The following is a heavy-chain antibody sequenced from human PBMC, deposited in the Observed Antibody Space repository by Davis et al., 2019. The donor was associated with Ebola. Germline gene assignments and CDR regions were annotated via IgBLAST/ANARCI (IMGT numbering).Heavy chain of an antibody. V-gene: IGHV4-38-2*02. CDR3: ARRGTIDY. Sequence: SETLSLTCTVSGYSISSGYYWGWIRQPPGKGLEWIGSIYHSGTTYYNPSLKSRVTISVDTSKNHFSLKLSSVTAADTAVYYCARRGTIDYWGQGTLVTVSS. CDR1: GYSISSGYY. J-gene: IGHJ4*02. CDR2: IYHSGTT. D-gene: IGHD3/OR15-3a*01.